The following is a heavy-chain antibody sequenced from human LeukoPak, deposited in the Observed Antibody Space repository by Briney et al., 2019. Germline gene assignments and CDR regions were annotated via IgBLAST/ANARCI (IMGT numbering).Heavy chain of an antibody. CDR2: INPNSGGT. J-gene: IGHJ4*02. CDR3: ARDGYYDSGSYSRRYFDY. V-gene: IGHV1-2*02. D-gene: IGHD3-10*01. Sequence: ASVKVSCKASGYTFTTYDITWVRQAPGQGLEWMGWINPNSGGTHYAQKFQGRVTMTRDTSISTAYMELSSLRSDDTAVYYCARDGYYDSGSYSRRYFDYWGQGTLVTVSS. CDR1: GYTFTTYD.